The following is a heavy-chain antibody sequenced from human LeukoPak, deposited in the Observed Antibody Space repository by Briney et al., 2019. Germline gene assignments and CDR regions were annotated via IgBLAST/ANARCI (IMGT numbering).Heavy chain of an antibody. D-gene: IGHD2-21*01. CDR1: GYTFTGYY. Sequence: GASVKVSCKASGYTFTGYYIHWVRQAPGQGLEWMGWLNPNSGTTNSAQRFQGRVTMTRDASISTAYMDLRRLRSDDTAVYYCARTHCGGDCHLNDAFDIWGQGTMVTVST. CDR3: ARTHCGGDCHLNDAFDI. CDR2: LNPNSGTT. J-gene: IGHJ3*02. V-gene: IGHV1-2*02.